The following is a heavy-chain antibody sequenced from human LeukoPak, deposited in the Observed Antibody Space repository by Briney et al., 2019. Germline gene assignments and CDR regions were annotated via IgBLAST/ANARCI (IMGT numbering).Heavy chain of an antibody. CDR3: AKAQGHIVVVTATDY. Sequence: GGSLRLSCAASGFTFSSYAMSWVRQAPGKGLEWVSAISGSGGSTYYADYVKGRFTISRDNSKNTLYLQMNSLRAEDTAVYYCAKAQGHIVVVTATDYWGQGTLVTVSS. V-gene: IGHV3-23*01. CDR2: ISGSGGST. D-gene: IGHD2-21*02. J-gene: IGHJ4*02. CDR1: GFTFSSYA.